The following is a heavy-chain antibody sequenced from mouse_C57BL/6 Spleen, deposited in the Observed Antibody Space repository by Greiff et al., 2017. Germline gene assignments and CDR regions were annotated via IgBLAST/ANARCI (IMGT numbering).Heavy chain of an antibody. CDR1: GFTFSSYA. V-gene: IGHV5-9-1*02. D-gene: IGHD1-1*01. Sequence: EVMLVESGEGLVKPGGSLKLSCAASGFTFSSYAMSWVRQTPEKRLEWVAYISSGGDYTYYADTVKGRFTISRDNARNTLYLQMSSLKSEDTAMYYCTRDLGSPYAMDYWGQGTSVTVSS. CDR3: TRDLGSPYAMDY. CDR2: ISSGGDYT. J-gene: IGHJ4*01.